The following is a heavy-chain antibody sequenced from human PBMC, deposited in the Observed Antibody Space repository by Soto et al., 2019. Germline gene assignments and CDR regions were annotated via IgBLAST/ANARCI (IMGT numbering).Heavy chain of an antibody. D-gene: IGHD4-4*01. CDR2: IIPIFGTA. Sequence: SVKVSCKASGGTFSSYAISWVRQAPGQGLEWMGGIIPIFGTANYAQKFQGRVTITADESTSTAYMEPSSLRSEDTAVYYCARDYSNSYGMDVWGQGTTVTVSS. CDR1: GGTFSSYA. J-gene: IGHJ6*02. V-gene: IGHV1-69*13. CDR3: ARDYSNSYGMDV.